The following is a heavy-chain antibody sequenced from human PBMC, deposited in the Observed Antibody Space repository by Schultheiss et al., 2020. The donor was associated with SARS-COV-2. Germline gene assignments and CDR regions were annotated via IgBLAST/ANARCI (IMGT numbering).Heavy chain of an antibody. CDR1: GFTFSSYW. CDR2: INSDGSST. D-gene: IGHD6-19*01. V-gene: IGHV3-74*01. J-gene: IGHJ4*02. Sequence: GGSLRLSCAASGFTFSSYWMHWVRQAPGKGLVWVSRINSDGSSTSYADSVKGRFTISRDNAKNTLYLQMNSLRAEDTAVYYCAREGIAVAVTSGPYYWGQGTLVTVSS. CDR3: AREGIAVAVTSGPYY.